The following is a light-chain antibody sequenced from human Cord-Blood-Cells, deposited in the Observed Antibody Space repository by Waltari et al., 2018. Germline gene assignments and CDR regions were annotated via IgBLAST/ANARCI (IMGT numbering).Light chain of an antibody. V-gene: IGLV2-8*01. CDR3: SSYAGSNNFV. CDR1: SSDVGGYNY. CDR2: EVS. J-gene: IGLJ2*01. Sequence: QSALTQPPSASGSPGQSVTISCTGTSSDVGGYNYVAWYQQHPGKAPKLMIYEVSNRPSGVPDRFSGCKSGNTASLTVSGLQAEDEADYYCSSYAGSNNFVFGGGTKLTVL.